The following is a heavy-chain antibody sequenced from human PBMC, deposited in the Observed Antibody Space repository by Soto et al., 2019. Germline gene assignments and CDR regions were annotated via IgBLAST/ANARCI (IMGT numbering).Heavy chain of an antibody. CDR2: ISAYNGNT. V-gene: IGHV1-18*01. CDR1: GYTFTSYG. CDR3: ARDADLLGYGDYWYNWFDP. Sequence: ASVKVSFKASGYTFTSYGISWVRQAPGQGLEWMGWISAYNGNTNYAQKLQGRVTMTTDTSTSTAYMELRSLRSDDTAVYYCARDADLLGYGDYWYNWFDPWGQGTLVTVSS. D-gene: IGHD4-17*01. J-gene: IGHJ5*02.